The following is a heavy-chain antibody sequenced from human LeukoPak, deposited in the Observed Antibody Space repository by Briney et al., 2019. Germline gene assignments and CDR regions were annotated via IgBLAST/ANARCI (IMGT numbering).Heavy chain of an antibody. Sequence: GRSLRLSCAASGCTFSSYSMNCVRQAPGKGRESVSSISSSSSYIYYADSVKGRFTISRDNAKNSLYLQMNSLRAEDTAVYYCARDSLLWFGEPGPIDYWGQGTLVTVSS. CDR2: ISSSSSYI. CDR1: GCTFSSYS. D-gene: IGHD3-10*01. J-gene: IGHJ4*02. V-gene: IGHV3-21*01. CDR3: ARDSLLWFGEPGPIDY.